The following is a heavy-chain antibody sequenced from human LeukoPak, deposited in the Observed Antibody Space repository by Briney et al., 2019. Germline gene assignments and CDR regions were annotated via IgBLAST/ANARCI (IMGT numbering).Heavy chain of an antibody. J-gene: IGHJ3*02. CDR1: GYKFTRCW. CDR3: ARLFVMITFGGVIVPDAFDI. Sequence: GESLKISCKDSGYKFTRCWIGWVRQMPGKGLEWMGIIYPGDSDTRHSPSFQGQVTISADKSISTAYLQWSSLKASDTAMYYCARLFVMITFGGVIVPDAFDIWGQGTMVTASS. V-gene: IGHV5-51*01. CDR2: IYPGDSDT. D-gene: IGHD3-16*02.